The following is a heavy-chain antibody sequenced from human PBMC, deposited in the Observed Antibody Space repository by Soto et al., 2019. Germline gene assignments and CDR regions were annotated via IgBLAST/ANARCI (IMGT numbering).Heavy chain of an antibody. Sequence: QVQLVQSGAEVKKPGASVKVSCKASGYSFTSYGITWVRQAPGQGLEWMGWINTYNGNTNYAQKRQGRVTRTTDPPTSTAYMELRSLRSDDTAVYYCAREPAAGDWFDPWGQGTLVTVSS. V-gene: IGHV1-18*01. J-gene: IGHJ5*02. CDR3: AREPAAGDWFDP. CDR2: INTYNGNT. CDR1: GYSFTSYG. D-gene: IGHD6-13*01.